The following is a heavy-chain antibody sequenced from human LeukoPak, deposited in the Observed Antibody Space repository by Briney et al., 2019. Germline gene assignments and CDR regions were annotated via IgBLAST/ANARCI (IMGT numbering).Heavy chain of an antibody. CDR2: FNPEDGET. CDR1: GYTLTELA. CDR3: ATHDPTYYDFWSGPFDY. D-gene: IGHD3-3*01. V-gene: IGHV1-24*01. J-gene: IGHJ4*02. Sequence: ASVKVSCKVSGYTLTELAMHWVRQAPGKGLEWMGGFNPEDGETIYAQKFQGRVTMTEDTSTDTAYMELSSLRSEDTAVYYCATHDPTYYDFWSGPFDYWGQGTLVTVSS.